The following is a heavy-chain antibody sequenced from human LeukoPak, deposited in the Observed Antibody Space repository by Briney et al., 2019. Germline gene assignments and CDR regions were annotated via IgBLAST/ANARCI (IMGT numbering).Heavy chain of an antibody. CDR1: GFTFSSYW. CDR2: INSDGTSA. J-gene: IGHJ4*02. Sequence: GGSLRLSCAASGFTFSSYWMHWVRQAPGKGLVWVSRINSDGTSANYADSVKGRFTISRDNAENTLYLQMNSLRAEDTAVYYCARGPSGYHNTGGQGTLVTVSS. D-gene: IGHD5-12*01. CDR3: ARGPSGYHNT. V-gene: IGHV3-74*01.